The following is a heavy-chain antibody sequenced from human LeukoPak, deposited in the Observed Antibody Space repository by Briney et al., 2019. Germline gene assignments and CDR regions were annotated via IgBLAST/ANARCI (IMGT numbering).Heavy chain of an antibody. J-gene: IGHJ3*02. CDR1: GFTFSGYA. CDR3: ARVRYDSSGYYDDAFDI. Sequence: GGSLRLSCAASGFTFSGYAMSWVRQAPGKGLEWVSAISGSGGSTYYADSVKGRFTISRDNSKNTLYLQMNSLRAEDTAVYYCARVRYDSSGYYDDAFDIWGQGTMVTVSS. CDR2: ISGSGGST. V-gene: IGHV3-23*01. D-gene: IGHD3-22*01.